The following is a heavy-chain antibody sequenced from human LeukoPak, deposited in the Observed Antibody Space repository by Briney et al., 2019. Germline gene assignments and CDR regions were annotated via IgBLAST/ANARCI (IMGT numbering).Heavy chain of an antibody. CDR2: INPSGGST. D-gene: IGHD3-9*01. CDR1: GYTFTGYY. J-gene: IGHJ4*02. Sequence: ASVKVSCNASGYTFTGYYMHWVRQAPGQGLEWMGIINPSGGSTSYAQKFQGRVTMTRDMSTSTVYMELSSLRSEDTAVYYCARTDILTGGFDYWGQGTLVTVSS. CDR3: ARTDILTGGFDY. V-gene: IGHV1-46*01.